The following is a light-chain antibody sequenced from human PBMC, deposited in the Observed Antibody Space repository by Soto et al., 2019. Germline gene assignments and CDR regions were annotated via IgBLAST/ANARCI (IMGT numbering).Light chain of an antibody. V-gene: IGLV2-14*01. CDR2: EVS. CDR1: SSDVGGYNY. J-gene: IGLJ1*01. CDR3: CSYTTGSAYV. Sequence: QSALTQPASVSGSPGQSIAISCTGTSSDVGGYNYVSWYQQHPGKAPKLMIYEVSNRPSGVSNRFSGSKSGNTASLAISGHQAEDEAAYSCCSYTTGSAYVFPTGTKLTVL.